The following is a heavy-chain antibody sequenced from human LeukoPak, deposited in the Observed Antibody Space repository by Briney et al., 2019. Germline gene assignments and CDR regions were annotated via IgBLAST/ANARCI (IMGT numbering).Heavy chain of an antibody. J-gene: IGHJ4*02. Sequence: GSLRLSCAASGFTFSSYSMNWVRQPPGKGLEWIGSIYYSGSTYYNPSLKSRVTISVDTSKNQFSLKLSSVTAADTAVYYCAAVSGYTGTIDYWGQGTLVTVSS. V-gene: IGHV4-59*05. CDR2: IYYSGST. CDR1: GFTFSSYSMN. CDR3: AAVSGYTGTIDY. D-gene: IGHD3-3*01.